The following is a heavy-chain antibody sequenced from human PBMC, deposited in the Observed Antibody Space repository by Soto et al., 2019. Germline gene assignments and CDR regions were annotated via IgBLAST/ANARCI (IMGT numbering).Heavy chain of an antibody. CDR1: GGSISSSSYY. CDR3: ARHPYRNVCAY. J-gene: IGHJ4*01. D-gene: IGHD2-2*02. CDR2: IYYSGST. V-gene: IGHV4-39*01. Sequence: QLQLQESGPGLVKPSETLSLTCTVSGGSISSSSYYWGWIRQPPGKGLEWIGSIYYSGSTYYNPSLKSRVTLSVVTSKNLFSPKPSSVTAADTAVYYCARHPYRNVCAYSGPGTLDTVSS.